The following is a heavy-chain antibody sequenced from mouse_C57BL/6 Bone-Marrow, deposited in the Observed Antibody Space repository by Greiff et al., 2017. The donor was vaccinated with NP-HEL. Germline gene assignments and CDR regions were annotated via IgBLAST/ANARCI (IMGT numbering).Heavy chain of an antibody. D-gene: IGHD4-1*01. V-gene: IGHV1-82*01. CDR3: ARRWDYYFDY. CDR2: IYPGDGDT. Sequence: QVQLQQSGPELVKPGASVKISCKASGYAFSSSWMNWVKQRPGQGLEWIGRIYPGDGDTNYNGKFKGKATLTADKSSSTAYMQLSSLTSEDSAVYFCARRWDYYFDYWGQGTTLTVSS. J-gene: IGHJ2*01. CDR1: GYAFSSSW.